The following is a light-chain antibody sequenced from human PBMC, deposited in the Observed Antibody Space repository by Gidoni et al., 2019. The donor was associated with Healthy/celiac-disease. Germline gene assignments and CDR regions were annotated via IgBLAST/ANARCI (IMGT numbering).Light chain of an antibody. V-gene: IGLV2-23*01. CDR3: CSYAGSSNVV. Sequence: QSALTQPASVSGSPGQPITISCTGTSRDVGSYNLVSWYQQHPGKAPKLMIYEGSKRPSGVSNRFSGSKSGNTASLTISGLQAEDEADYYCCSYAGSSNVVFGGGTKLTVL. CDR2: EGS. J-gene: IGLJ2*01. CDR1: SRDVGSYNL.